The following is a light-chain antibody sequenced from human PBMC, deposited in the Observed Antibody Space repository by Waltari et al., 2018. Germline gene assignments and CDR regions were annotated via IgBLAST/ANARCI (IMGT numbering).Light chain of an antibody. V-gene: IGLV2-8*01. Sequence: QSALTQPPSASGSPGQSVTISCTGTSSDIGDYDYVSWYQQHPGKVPKLMIYEVNKRPLGVLDRFSGSKSGNTASRTVSGLQAEDDADYYCTSYAGSNNLVFGGGTKLTVL. J-gene: IGLJ3*02. CDR2: EVN. CDR1: SSDIGDYDY. CDR3: TSYAGSNNLV.